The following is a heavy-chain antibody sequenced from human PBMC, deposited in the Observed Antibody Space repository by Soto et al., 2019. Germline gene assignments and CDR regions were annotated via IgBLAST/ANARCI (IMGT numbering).Heavy chain of an antibody. Sequence: SETLSLTCAVSGGSISSGTYYWSWIRQPPGKGLEWIGFIHYSGSTNYNPSLKSRVTMSVDTSKNQFSLKLTSVNAADTAVYYCTRGGDAYKNGHWGQGTLVTVSS. J-gene: IGHJ4*02. CDR1: GGSISSGTYY. CDR3: TRGGDAYKNGH. CDR2: IHYSGST. V-gene: IGHV4-61*01. D-gene: IGHD2-21*01.